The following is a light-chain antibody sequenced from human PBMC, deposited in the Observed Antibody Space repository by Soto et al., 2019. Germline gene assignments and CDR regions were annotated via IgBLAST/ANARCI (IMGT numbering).Light chain of an antibody. CDR1: SSDVGSYNL. Sequence: QSALTQHASVSGSPGQSITISCTGTSSDVGSYNLVSWYQQHPGKAPKLMIYEGSKRPSGVSNRFSGSKSGNTASLTISGLQAEDEADYYCCSYAGSSTSVFGGGTKVTVL. CDR3: CSYAGSSTSV. V-gene: IGLV2-23*01. J-gene: IGLJ2*01. CDR2: EGS.